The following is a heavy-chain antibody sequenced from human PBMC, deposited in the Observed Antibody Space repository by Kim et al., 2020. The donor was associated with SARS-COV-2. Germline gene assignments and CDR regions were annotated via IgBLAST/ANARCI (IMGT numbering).Heavy chain of an antibody. CDR3: AKGGGATGYYFDY. CDR2: ISWDGGST. CDR1: GFTFDDYA. J-gene: IGHJ4*02. D-gene: IGHD1-26*01. V-gene: IGHV3-43D*03. Sequence: GGSLRLSCAASGFTFDDYAMHWVRQAPGKGLEWVSLISWDGGSTYYADSVKGRFTISRDNSKNSLYLQMNSLRAEDTALYDCAKGGGATGYYFDYWGQGT.